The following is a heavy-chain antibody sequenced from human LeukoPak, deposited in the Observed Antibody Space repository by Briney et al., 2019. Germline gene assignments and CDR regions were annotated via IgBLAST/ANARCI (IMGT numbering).Heavy chain of an antibody. CDR1: GYTFTSYD. CDR2: MNPNSGNT. V-gene: IGHV1-8*01. Sequence: ASVKVSCKASGYTFTSYDINWVRQATGQGLEWMGWMNPNSGNTGYAQKFQGRVTMTEDTSTDTAYMELSSLRSEDTAVYYCATGGFGEFDPNAFDIWGQGTMVTVSS. D-gene: IGHD3-10*01. J-gene: IGHJ3*02. CDR3: ATGGFGEFDPNAFDI.